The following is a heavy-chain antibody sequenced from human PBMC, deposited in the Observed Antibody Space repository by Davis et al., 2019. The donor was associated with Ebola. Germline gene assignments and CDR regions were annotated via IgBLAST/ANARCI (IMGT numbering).Heavy chain of an antibody. V-gene: IGHV1-2*04. CDR1: GYTFTGYY. CDR3: ARGPLYSSRGWFDP. CDR2: INPNSGGT. J-gene: IGHJ5*02. Sequence: ASVKVSCKASGYTFTGYYMHWVRQPPGQGLAWMGWINPNSGGTNYAQKFQGWVTMTRDTSISTAYMALSRLRSDDTAVYYCARGPLYSSRGWFDPWGQGTLVTVSS. D-gene: IGHD6-19*01.